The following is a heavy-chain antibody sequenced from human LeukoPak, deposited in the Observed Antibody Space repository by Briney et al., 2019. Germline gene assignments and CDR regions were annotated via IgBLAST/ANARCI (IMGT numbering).Heavy chain of an antibody. CDR1: GYTFTSYA. CDR3: ARVALTMVRGVSWFDP. Sequence: GASVKVSCKASGYTFTSYAMNWVRQAPGQGLEWMGWINTNAGNPTYAQGFTGRFVFSLDTSVSTAYLQISSLKAEDTAVYYCARVALTMVRGVSWFDPWGQGTLVTVSS. J-gene: IGHJ5*02. D-gene: IGHD3-10*01. V-gene: IGHV7-4-1*02. CDR2: INTNAGNP.